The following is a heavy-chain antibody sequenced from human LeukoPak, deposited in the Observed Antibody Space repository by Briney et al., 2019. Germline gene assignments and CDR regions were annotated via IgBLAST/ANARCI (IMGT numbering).Heavy chain of an antibody. D-gene: IGHD1-26*01. CDR1: GFTFSSYA. V-gene: IGHV3-23*01. J-gene: IGHJ6*02. CDR2: ISGSGGST. Sequence: GGSLRLSCAASGFTFSSYAMIWVRQAPGKGLEWVSAISGSGGSTYYADSVKGRFTISRDNSKNTLYLQMNSLRAEDTAVYYCAKTQHGSYSDGMDVWGQGTTVTVSS. CDR3: AKTQHGSYSDGMDV.